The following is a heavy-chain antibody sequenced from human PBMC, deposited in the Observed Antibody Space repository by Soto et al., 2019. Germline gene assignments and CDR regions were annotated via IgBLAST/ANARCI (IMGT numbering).Heavy chain of an antibody. D-gene: IGHD3-22*01. V-gene: IGHV3-15*07. CDR3: TTDSLFTMILVRFDF. CDR1: GFTFSTAW. J-gene: IGHJ4*01. CDR2: IKSKINGGTT. Sequence: EVQLVESGGGLVKPGGSLTLSCAASGFTFSTAWINRVRQAPGKGLEWVGRIKSKINGGTTDFAASVKGRFASSRDDSTDMVYLQMNSLKPEDTAMYYCTTDSLFTMILVRFDFWGHGTLVIVSS.